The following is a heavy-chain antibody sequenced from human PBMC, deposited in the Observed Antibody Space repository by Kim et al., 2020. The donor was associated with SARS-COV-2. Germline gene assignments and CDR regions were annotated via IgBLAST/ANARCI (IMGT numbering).Heavy chain of an antibody. V-gene: IGHV4-31*02. D-gene: IGHD4-17*01. J-gene: IGHJ4*02. CDR1: GDPFSNSDFY. CDR2: IFSSGNT. Sequence: SQTLSLTCNVSGDPFSNSDFYWGWIRQHPGKGLEWIGHIFSSGNTNYDPSLKSRLSISIERSKNQFTLTMTSLTAADSAVYYCARVRDYGDSWGDYFDLWGPGTLVTVST. CDR3: ARVRDYGDSWGDYFDL.